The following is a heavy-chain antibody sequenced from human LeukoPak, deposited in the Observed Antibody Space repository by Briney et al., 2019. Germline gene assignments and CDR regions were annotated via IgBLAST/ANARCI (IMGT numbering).Heavy chain of an antibody. CDR2: IYSGGST. CDR3: AREGRMVRGAKRYLDY. V-gene: IGHV3-NL1*01. D-gene: IGHD3-10*01. CDR1: GFTFSSYG. Sequence: GRSLRLSCAASGFTFSSYGMHWVRQAPGKGLEWVSVIYSGGSTYYADSVKGRFTISRDNSKNTLYLQMNSLRAEDTAVYYCAREGRMVRGAKRYLDYWGQGTLVTVSS. J-gene: IGHJ4*02.